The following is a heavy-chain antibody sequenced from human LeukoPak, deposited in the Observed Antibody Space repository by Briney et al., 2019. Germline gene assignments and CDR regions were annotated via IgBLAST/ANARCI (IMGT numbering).Heavy chain of an antibody. V-gene: IGHV1-69*04. D-gene: IGHD2-21*02. J-gene: IGHJ4*02. CDR2: IIPILSIA. CDR3: ARGIAYCGGDCYY. CDR1: GGTFSSYA. Sequence: SVKVSCKASGGTFSSYAISWVRQAPGQGLEWMGRIIPILSIANYAQKFQGRVTITADKSTSTAYMELSSLRSEDTAVYYCARGIAYCGGDCYYWGQGTLVTVSS.